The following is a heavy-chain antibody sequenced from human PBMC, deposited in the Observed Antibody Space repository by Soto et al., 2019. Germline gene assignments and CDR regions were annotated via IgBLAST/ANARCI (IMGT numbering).Heavy chain of an antibody. CDR1: GFTFSCYA. D-gene: IGHD6-19*01. CDR3: ARDLAWLVLWFDP. CDR2: ISYDGSNK. V-gene: IGHV3-30-3*01. Sequence: QVQLVESGGGVVQPGRSLRLSCAASGFTFSCYAMHWVRQAPGKGLEWVAVISYDGSNKYYADSVKGRFTISRDNSKNTLYLQMNSLRAEDTAVYYCARDLAWLVLWFDPWGQGTLVTVSS. J-gene: IGHJ5*02.